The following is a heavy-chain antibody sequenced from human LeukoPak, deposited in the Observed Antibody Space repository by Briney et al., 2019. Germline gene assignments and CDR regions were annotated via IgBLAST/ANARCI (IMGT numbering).Heavy chain of an antibody. V-gene: IGHV4-4*07. J-gene: IGHJ5*02. CDR2: IYGSGST. CDR3: ARDSGTTGEVKFDP. D-gene: IGHD3-10*01. CDR1: GGSIRSY. Sequence: SETLSLTCTVSGGSIRSYWSWIRQPAGKGLAWIGRIYGSGSTDYNPSLKSRVTVSIDTSKNQFSLNLISVTAADTAVYYCARDSGTTGEVKFDPWGQGTLVTVSS.